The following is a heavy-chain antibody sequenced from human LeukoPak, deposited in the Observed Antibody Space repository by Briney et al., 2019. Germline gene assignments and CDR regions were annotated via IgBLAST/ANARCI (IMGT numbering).Heavy chain of an antibody. CDR3: ATRQSGRPGRYSRPRQVYAFDI. D-gene: IGHD6-13*01. J-gene: IGHJ3*02. V-gene: IGHV1-8*01. CDR1: GYSFTSYD. Sequence: ASVKVSCKASGYSFTSYDINWVRQATGQGLEWMGWMNTNSGNTGYAQKFQGRVTMTRNTSISTAYMELSSLRSEDTAVYYCATRQSGRPGRYSRPRQVYAFDIWGQGTMVTVSS. CDR2: MNTNSGNT.